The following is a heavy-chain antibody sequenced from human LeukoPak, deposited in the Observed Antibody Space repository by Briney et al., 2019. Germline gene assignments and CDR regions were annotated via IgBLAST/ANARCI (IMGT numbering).Heavy chain of an antibody. Sequence: PGGSLRLSCAASGFTFSSYWLSWVRQAPGKGLEWVANIKEDGSEKYYVESVKGRFTISRDNAKNSLYLQMNSLRAEDTAVYYCARQQGESHYFYYYGMDVWGQGTTVTVSS. CDR2: IKEDGSEK. D-gene: IGHD2-21*01. CDR3: ARQQGESHYFYYYGMDV. V-gene: IGHV3-7*05. J-gene: IGHJ6*02. CDR1: GFTFSSYW.